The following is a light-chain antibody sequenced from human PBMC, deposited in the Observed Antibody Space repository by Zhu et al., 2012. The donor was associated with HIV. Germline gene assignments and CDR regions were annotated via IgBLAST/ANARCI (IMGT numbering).Light chain of an antibody. CDR1: QGIDTY. CDR2: DAS. Sequence: DIQLTQSPSFLSASVGDRVTVTCRASQGIDTYLAWYQQKPGRAPKLLSYDASTLQSEVPSRFSVSGSGTQFTPTVRSLQPEDFATYYCQQVHTYPLTFGQGTRLEIK. CDR3: QQVHTYPLT. J-gene: IGKJ5*01. V-gene: IGKV1-9*01.